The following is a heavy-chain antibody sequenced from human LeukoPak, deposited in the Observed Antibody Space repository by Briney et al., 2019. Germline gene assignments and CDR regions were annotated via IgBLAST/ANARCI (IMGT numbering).Heavy chain of an antibody. CDR2: ISGSGGST. J-gene: IGHJ4*02. D-gene: IGHD5-18*01. V-gene: IGHV3-23*01. Sequence: GGSLRLSCAVSGFTFSSYAMSWVRQAPGKGLEWVSAISGSGGSTYYADSVKGRFTISTDNAKNSLYLQMNSLRAEDTAVYYCARDGYSYGLPYYFDYWGQGTLVTVSS. CDR1: GFTFSSYA. CDR3: ARDGYSYGLPYYFDY.